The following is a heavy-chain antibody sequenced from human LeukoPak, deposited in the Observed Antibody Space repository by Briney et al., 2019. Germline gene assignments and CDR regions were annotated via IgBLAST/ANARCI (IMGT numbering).Heavy chain of an antibody. V-gene: IGHV3-23*01. Sequence: GGSLRLSCAASGFTFSSYAMSWVRQAPGKGLEWVSAISGSGGSTYYADSVKGRFTISRDNSKNTLYLQMNSLRAEDTAVYYCAKDHPPSAQQWLGSSDYWGQGTLVTVSS. CDR1: GFTFSSYA. CDR3: AKDHPPSAQQWLGSSDY. D-gene: IGHD6-19*01. J-gene: IGHJ4*02. CDR2: ISGSGGST.